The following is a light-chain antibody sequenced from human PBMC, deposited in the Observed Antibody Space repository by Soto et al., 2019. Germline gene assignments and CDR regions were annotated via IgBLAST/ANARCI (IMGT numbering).Light chain of an antibody. Sequence: EIVLTQSPDTLSLSPGERATLSCRASQTVSTFLAWYQQKPGQAPRLIVYDAFKRAPGIPARFIGSGSGTDFTLTVSSLEPEDFALYYCQQRSGWPTFGQGTKVDIK. V-gene: IGKV3-11*01. CDR3: QQRSGWPT. CDR2: DAF. CDR1: QTVSTF. J-gene: IGKJ1*01.